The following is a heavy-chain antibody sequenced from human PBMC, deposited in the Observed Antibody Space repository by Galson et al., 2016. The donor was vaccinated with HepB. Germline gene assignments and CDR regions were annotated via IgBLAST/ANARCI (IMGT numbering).Heavy chain of an antibody. V-gene: IGHV5-51*01. Sequence: QSGAEVKKPGESLRISCQVSGYSFSSYWIGWVRQMPGKGLEWMGIIYPGDSDTRYSPSFQGQVTTSADKPIYTAYLQWSSLKASDTAMYFCARGTYGDPNNSYHYYGMDVWGQGTTVTVTS. D-gene: IGHD4-17*01. J-gene: IGHJ6*02. CDR3: ARGTYGDPNNSYHYYGMDV. CDR1: GYSFSSYW. CDR2: IYPGDSDT.